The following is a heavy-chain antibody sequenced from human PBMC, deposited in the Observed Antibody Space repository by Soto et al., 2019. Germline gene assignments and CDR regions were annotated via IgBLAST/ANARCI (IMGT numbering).Heavy chain of an antibody. Sequence: PSETLSLTCAVYGGSFSGYYWTWIRQPPGTGLEWIGEINHSGSTNYNPSHKSRVTISVDTSKNQFSLKLSSVTAADTAVYYCARHAVHSSGFTAYWGQGTLVTVSS. V-gene: IGHV4-34*01. CDR3: ARHAVHSSGFTAY. CDR1: GGSFSGYY. CDR2: INHSGST. D-gene: IGHD6-19*01. J-gene: IGHJ4*02.